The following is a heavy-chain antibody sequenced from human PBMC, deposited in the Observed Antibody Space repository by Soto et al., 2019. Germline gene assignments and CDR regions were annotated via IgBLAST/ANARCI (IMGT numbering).Heavy chain of an antibody. CDR3: ARRTYHYDSSGYWFDS. D-gene: IGHD3-22*01. CDR1: GDSISSYY. CDR2: IYFSGTT. J-gene: IGHJ5*01. Sequence: SETLSLTCDVSGDSISSYYWSWIRQPPGKGLEWIGYIYFSGTTKYNPSLRSRVTISVDTSKNRFSLKLSSVTAADTAVYYCARRTYHYDSSGYWFDSWGQGILVTVSS. V-gene: IGHV4-59*08.